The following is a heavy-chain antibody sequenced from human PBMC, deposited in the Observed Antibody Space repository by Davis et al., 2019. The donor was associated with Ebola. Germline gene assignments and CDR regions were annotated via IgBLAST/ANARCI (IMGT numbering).Heavy chain of an antibody. CDR2: INAGDGKI. CDR1: GYTLINYS. J-gene: IGHJ5*02. V-gene: IGHV1-3*01. CDR3: ARGRTVTGTRGLSWFDP. Sequence: AASVKVSCKASGYTLINYSIHLVRQAPGQRLEWMGWINAGDGKIIYSENFQGRLTITRDTSATTAYMELSSLRSEDTAAYYCARGRTVTGTRGLSWFDPWGQGALVTVSS. D-gene: IGHD6-19*01.